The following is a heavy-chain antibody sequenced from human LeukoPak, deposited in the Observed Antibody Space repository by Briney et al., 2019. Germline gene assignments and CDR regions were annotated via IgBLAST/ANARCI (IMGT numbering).Heavy chain of an antibody. CDR3: ARGQYTSSWYDWFDP. Sequence: GASVKVSCKASGYTFTSHAITWVRQAPGQGLEWMGWISVYNGHTNYAQKLQGRVTMTTDTSTNTAYMELRSLRPDDTAVYYCARGQYTSSWYDWFDPWGQGTLVTVSS. V-gene: IGHV1-18*01. J-gene: IGHJ5*02. CDR1: GYTFTSHA. D-gene: IGHD6-13*01. CDR2: ISVYNGHT.